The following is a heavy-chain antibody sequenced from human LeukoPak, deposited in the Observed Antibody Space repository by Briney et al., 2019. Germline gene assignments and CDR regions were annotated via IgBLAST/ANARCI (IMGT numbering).Heavy chain of an antibody. V-gene: IGHV4-59*01. CDR1: GGSISSYY. CDR2: IFYSGRT. CDR3: ARVYYSSSYDYWYFDL. D-gene: IGHD6-13*01. Sequence: SETLSLTCTVSGGSISSYYWSWIRQPPGKGLEWIGYIFYSGRTNYSPSFKSRLTISVDTSKNQFSLKMSSVTAADTAVYYCARVYYSSSYDYWYFDLWGRGTLVTVSS. J-gene: IGHJ2*01.